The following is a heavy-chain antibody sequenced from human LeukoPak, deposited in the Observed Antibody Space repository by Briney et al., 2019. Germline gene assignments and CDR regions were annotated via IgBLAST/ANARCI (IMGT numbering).Heavy chain of an antibody. J-gene: IGHJ6*02. CDR2: IGSDYKT. Sequence: PGGSLRLSCAASGFTFSGFAMTWVRQAPGKGLEWVSSIGSDYKTHYSESVKGRFAISRDNSKSTLFLQMNSLRAEDTALYYCGKDLHYYVAMDLWGQGTAVTVSS. V-gene: IGHV3-23*01. D-gene: IGHD3-10*02. CDR1: GFTFSGFA. CDR3: GKDLHYYVAMDL.